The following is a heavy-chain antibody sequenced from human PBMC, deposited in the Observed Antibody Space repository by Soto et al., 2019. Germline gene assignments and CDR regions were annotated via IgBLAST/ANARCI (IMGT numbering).Heavy chain of an antibody. Sequence: QVQLVESGGGLVKPGGSLRLSCAASGFTFSDYYMSWIRQAPGKGLEWVSYITSSRSNFTNYAASVKGRFTISRDNAKTSVYLQMDGLRVEDTAVYYCVRDRGYSGFFYWGQGGLVTVSA. D-gene: IGHD5-12*01. CDR3: VRDRGYSGFFY. V-gene: IGHV3-11*06. CDR2: ITSSRSNFT. J-gene: IGHJ4*02. CDR1: GFTFSDYY.